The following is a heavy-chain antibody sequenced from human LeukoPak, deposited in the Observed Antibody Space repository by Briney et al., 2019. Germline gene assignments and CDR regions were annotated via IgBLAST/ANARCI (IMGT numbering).Heavy chain of an antibody. CDR2: ISGSGGST. CDR3: ARYCSSTSCYTGYYYTMGV. V-gene: IGHV3-23*01. J-gene: IGHJ6*02. Sequence: GGSLRLSCAASGFTFSSYAMSWVRQAPGKGLEWVSAISGSGGSTYYADSVKGRFTISRDNSKNTLYLQMNSLRAEDTAVYYCARYCSSTSCYTGYYYTMGVWGQGTTVTVSS. D-gene: IGHD2-2*02. CDR1: GFTFSSYA.